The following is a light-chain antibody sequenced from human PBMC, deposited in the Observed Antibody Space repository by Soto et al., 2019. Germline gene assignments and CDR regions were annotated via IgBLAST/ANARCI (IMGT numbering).Light chain of an antibody. CDR3: QQRSNWPPWT. CDR1: QSVSSY. V-gene: IGKV3-11*01. Sequence: EIVLTQSPATLSLSPGERATLSCRASQSVSSYLAWYQQKPGQAPRLLIYDASNRATGIPARFSGSGSGTDFTLTISSLEPEDFAVYYCQQRSNWPPWTFGQGTRLE. CDR2: DAS. J-gene: IGKJ5*01.